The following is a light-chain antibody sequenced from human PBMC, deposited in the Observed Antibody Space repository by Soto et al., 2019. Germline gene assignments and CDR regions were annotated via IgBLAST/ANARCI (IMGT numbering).Light chain of an antibody. CDR2: DNS. Sequence: QSVLTQPPSVSGAPGQRVTISCTGSSSNIGTGYDVHWYQQPPGTAPKLLIYDNSNRPSGVPDRFSGSKSGTSASLAITGLQAEDEADYHCQSYDISLSAWVFGGGTKLTVL. CDR3: QSYDISLSAWV. CDR1: SSNIGTGYD. V-gene: IGLV1-40*01. J-gene: IGLJ3*02.